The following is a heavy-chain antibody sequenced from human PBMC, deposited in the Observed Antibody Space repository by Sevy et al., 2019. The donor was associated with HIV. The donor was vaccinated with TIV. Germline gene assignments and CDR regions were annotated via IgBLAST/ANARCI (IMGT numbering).Heavy chain of an antibody. CDR3: TRVRALNYYDTGVSMEYNWFDR. J-gene: IGHJ5*02. V-gene: IGHV1-8*02. CDR2: MNPNTGNT. Sequence: ASVKVSCKASGYTFTSYDINWVRQATGQGLEWMGWMNPNTGNTGYAQKFQGRVTMTRDTSTSTAYMELRSLRSDDKAIYYCTRVRALNYYDTGVSMEYNWFDRWGQGTLVTVSS. D-gene: IGHD3-22*01. CDR1: GYTFTSYD.